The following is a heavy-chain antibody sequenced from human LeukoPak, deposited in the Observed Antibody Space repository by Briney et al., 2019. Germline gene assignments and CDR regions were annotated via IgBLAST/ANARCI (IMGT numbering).Heavy chain of an antibody. CDR1: GFTFSSYV. Sequence: GGSLRLSCAASGFTFSSYVMHWVRQAPGKGLEWVAVISYDGSNKYYADSVKGRFTISRDNSKNTLYLQMNSLRAEDTAVYHCAKDFGDYYDSSGYYPYYYYGMDVWGQGTTVTVSS. CDR2: ISYDGSNK. V-gene: IGHV3-30*18. D-gene: IGHD3-22*01. CDR3: AKDFGDYYDSSGYYPYYYYGMDV. J-gene: IGHJ6*02.